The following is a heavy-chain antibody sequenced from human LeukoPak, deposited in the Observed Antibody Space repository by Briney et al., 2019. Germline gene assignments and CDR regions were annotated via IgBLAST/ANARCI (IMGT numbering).Heavy chain of an antibody. CDR1: GGSISSYY. CDR3: ARVAIAAAGTSYAFDI. D-gene: IGHD6-13*01. V-gene: IGHV4-59*12. J-gene: IGHJ3*02. Sequence: SETLSLTCTVSGGSISSYYWSWIRQPPGKGLEWIGYIYYSGSTNYNPSLKSRVTMSVDTSKNQFSLKLSSVTAADTAVYYCARVAIAAAGTSYAFDIWGQGTMVTVSS. CDR2: IYYSGST.